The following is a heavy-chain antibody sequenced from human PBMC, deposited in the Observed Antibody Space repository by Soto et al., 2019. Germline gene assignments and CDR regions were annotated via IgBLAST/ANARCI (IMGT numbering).Heavy chain of an antibody. J-gene: IGHJ4*02. V-gene: IGHV4-30-4*01. Sequence: SETLSLTCTVSGGSISSGDYYWSWIRQPPGKGLEWIGYIYYSGSTYYNPSLKSRVTISVDTSKNQFSLKLSSVTAADTAVYYCARRDGVVEFDYWGQGTLVTVSS. CDR3: ARRDGVVEFDY. D-gene: IGHD3-3*01. CDR1: GGSISSGDYY. CDR2: IYYSGST.